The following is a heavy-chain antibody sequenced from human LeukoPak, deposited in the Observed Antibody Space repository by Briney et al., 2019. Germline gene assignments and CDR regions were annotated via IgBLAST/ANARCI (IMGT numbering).Heavy chain of an antibody. CDR3: ARVRYSSSSNGMDV. V-gene: IGHV1-2*02. Sequence: GASVKVSCKASGYTFTGYYMHWVRQAPGQGLEWKGWINPNSGGTNYAQKFQGRVTMTRDTSISTAYMELSRLRSDDTAVYYCARVRYSSSSNGMDVWGQGTTVTVSS. J-gene: IGHJ6*02. D-gene: IGHD6-13*01. CDR1: GYTFTGYY. CDR2: INPNSGGT.